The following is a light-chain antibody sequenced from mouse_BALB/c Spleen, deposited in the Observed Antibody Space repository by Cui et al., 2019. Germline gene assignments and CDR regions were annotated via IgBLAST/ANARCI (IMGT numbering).Light chain of an antibody. CDR2: SAS. V-gene: IGKV6-15*01. Sequence: DIVMTQSQKFMSTSVGDRVSVTCKTSQKVGTNVAWYQQKPGQSPKALIYSASYRYSGVPDRFTGSGSGTDFTLTISNVQSEDLAEYFCQQYNSYPLTFGAETKLELK. CDR1: QKVGTN. J-gene: IGKJ5*01. CDR3: QQYNSYPLT.